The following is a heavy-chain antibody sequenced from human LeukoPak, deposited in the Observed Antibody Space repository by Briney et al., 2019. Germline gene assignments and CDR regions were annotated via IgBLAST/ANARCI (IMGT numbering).Heavy chain of an antibody. V-gene: IGHV3-9*01. Sequence: GRSLRLSCAASGFTFDDYAMHWVRQAPGKGLEWVSGISWNSGSIGYADSVKGRFTISRDNAKNSLYLQMNSLRAGDTAVYYCARGYDFDYWGQGTLVTVSS. D-gene: IGHD5-12*01. CDR3: ARGYDFDY. J-gene: IGHJ4*02. CDR1: GFTFDDYA. CDR2: ISWNSGSI.